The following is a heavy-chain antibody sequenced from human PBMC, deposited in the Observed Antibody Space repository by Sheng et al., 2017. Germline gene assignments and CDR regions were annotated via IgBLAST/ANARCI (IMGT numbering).Heavy chain of an antibody. V-gene: IGHV3-11*06. CDR2: ISSSSSYT. J-gene: IGHJ4*02. Sequence: PGGSLRLSCAASGFTFSDYYMSWIRQAPGKGLEWVSYISSSSSYTNYADSVKGRFTISRDNAKNSLYLQMNSLRAEDTAVYYCARGRLGTPTYPFDYWGQGTLVTVSS. CDR1: GFTFSDYY. CDR3: ARGRLGTPTYPFDY. D-gene: IGHD1-26*01.